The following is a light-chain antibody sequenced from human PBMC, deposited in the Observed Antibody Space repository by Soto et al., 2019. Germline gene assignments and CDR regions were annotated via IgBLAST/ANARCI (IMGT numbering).Light chain of an antibody. CDR1: ERVSSN. CDR2: GAS. V-gene: IGKV3-15*01. J-gene: IGKJ4*01. CDR3: QQYDNWLT. Sequence: EIVKTQAPATLSVSPGERATLSCRARERVSSNLAWYQQKPGQAHRLLIYGASTRATGVPARFSGSGSGTEFTLTISSLQSEDFAVYYCQQYDNWLTFGGGTKVEIK.